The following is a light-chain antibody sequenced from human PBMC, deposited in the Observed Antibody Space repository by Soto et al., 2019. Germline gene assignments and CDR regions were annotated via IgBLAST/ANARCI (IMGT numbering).Light chain of an antibody. Sequence: EIVLTQSPGTLSLSPGERVTLSYRASQAVNNNYLAWYQQIPGQAPRLLIYGASNRATGIPGRFGGSGSGTDFTLTISRLEPEDFAMYYCQQYGSSPVTFGGGTKVDIK. CDR1: QAVNNNY. CDR2: GAS. J-gene: IGKJ4*01. V-gene: IGKV3-20*01. CDR3: QQYGSSPVT.